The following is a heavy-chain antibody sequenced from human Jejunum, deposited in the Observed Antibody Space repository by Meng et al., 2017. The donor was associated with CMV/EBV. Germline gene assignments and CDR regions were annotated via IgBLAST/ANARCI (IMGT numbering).Heavy chain of an antibody. V-gene: IGHV3-64*02. D-gene: IGHD3-9*01. J-gene: IGHJ4*02. CDR1: TFSDYA. CDR2: VSRNGGSV. CDR3: AKDGATGYYGDYFFDA. Sequence: TFSDYAMHWVRQAPGKGLEHVSLVSRNGGSVYYVDSVKDRFTVSRDNSKNTLYLQMGSLRAEDTAVYYCAKDGATGYYGDYFFDAWGQGSLVTSPQ.